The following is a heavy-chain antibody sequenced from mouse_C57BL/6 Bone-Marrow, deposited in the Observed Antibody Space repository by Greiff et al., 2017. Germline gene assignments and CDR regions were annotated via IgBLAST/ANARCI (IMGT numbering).Heavy chain of an antibody. D-gene: IGHD2-2*01. CDR3: TRWLRLFDY. CDR2: IDPENGDT. CDR1: GFNIKDDY. Sequence: VQLQQPGAELVRPGASVKLSCTASGFNIKDDYMHWVKQRPEQGLEWIGWIDPENGDTDSASKFQGKATLTVDTSSNTAYLQLSSLTSEDTAVYYGTRWLRLFDYWGQGTTLTVSS. J-gene: IGHJ2*01. V-gene: IGHV14-4*01.